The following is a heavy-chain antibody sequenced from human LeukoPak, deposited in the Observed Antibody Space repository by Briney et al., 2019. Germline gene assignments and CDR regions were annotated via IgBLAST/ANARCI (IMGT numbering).Heavy chain of an antibody. CDR3: AKDRYCSSTSCYGGYRFDP. D-gene: IGHD2-2*01. CDR1: GFTFSSYG. Sequence: PGGSLRLSCAASGFTFSSYGMHWVRQAPGKGLEWVAFIRYGGSNKYYADSVKGRFTISRDNSKNTLCLQMNSLRAEDTAVYYCAKDRYCSSTSCYGGYRFDPWGQGTLVTVSS. CDR2: IRYGGSNK. V-gene: IGHV3-30*02. J-gene: IGHJ5*02.